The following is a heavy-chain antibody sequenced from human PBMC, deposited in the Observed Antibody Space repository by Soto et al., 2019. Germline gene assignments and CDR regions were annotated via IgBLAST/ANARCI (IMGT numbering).Heavy chain of an antibody. J-gene: IGHJ6*02. CDR1: GYRFTNYW. V-gene: IGHV5-51*01. CDR2: IYPGDSDT. D-gene: IGHD5-12*01. CDR3: ARQVKGVLGLRVDYYYYGMDG. Sequence: GESLKISCKGSGYRFTNYWIGWVRQMPGKGLEWMGIIYPGDSDTRYSPSFQGQVTISADKSISTAYLQWSSLKASDTAMYYCARQVKGVLGLRVDYYYYGMDGWGQGTTVTVSS.